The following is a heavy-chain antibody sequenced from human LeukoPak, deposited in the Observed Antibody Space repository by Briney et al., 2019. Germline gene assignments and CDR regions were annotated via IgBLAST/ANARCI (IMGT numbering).Heavy chain of an antibody. J-gene: IGHJ4*02. D-gene: IGHD3-22*01. V-gene: IGHV4-61*02. Sequence: PSETLSLTCTVSGGSISSGSYYWSWIRQPAGKGLEWIGRIYTSGSTNYNPSLKSRVTISLDTSQNQFSLKLSSVTAADTAMYYCARNDYYDSSGALDYWGQGTLVIVPS. CDR2: IYTSGST. CDR3: ARNDYYDSSGALDY. CDR1: GGSISSGSYY.